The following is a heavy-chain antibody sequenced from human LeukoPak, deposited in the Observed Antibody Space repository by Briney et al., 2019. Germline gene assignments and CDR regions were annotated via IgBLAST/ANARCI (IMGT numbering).Heavy chain of an antibody. CDR1: GGSISSSSYY. D-gene: IGHD1-26*01. V-gene: IGHV4-39*01. CDR2: FYYSGNT. Sequence: SETLSLTCTVSGGSISSSSYYWGWIRQPPGEGLEWIGSFYYSGNTYYNPSLKSRVTISVDTSQNQFSLKLSSVTAADTAVYYCARLGSSDAFDIWGQGTMVTVSS. CDR3: ARLGSSDAFDI. J-gene: IGHJ3*02.